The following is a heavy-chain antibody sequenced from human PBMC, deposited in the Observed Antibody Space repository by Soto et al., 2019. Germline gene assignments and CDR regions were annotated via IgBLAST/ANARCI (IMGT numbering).Heavy chain of an antibody. CDR3: ARWAYDDVWGRTPKGYYYGMDV. J-gene: IGHJ6*02. D-gene: IGHD3-16*01. CDR2: IYYSGST. CDR1: GGSISSYY. V-gene: IGHV4-59*01. Sequence: SETLSLTCTVSGGSISSYYWSWIRQPPGKGLEWIGYIYYSGSTNYNPSLKSRVTISVDTSKNQFSLKLSSVTAADTAVYYCARWAYDDVWGRTPKGYYYGMDVWGQGTTVTVSS.